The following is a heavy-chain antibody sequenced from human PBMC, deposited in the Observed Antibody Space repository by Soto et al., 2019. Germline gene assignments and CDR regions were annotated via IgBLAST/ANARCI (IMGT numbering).Heavy chain of an antibody. V-gene: IGHV1-46*01. CDR2: LRPRTGNT. Sequence: ASVKVSCKASGYTFTNYYIHWLRQAPGQGLEWLGILRPRTGNTGYAQRFQGRVTMTRDTSTGTVYMELTSLKSDDTAVYYCAREPNESFYFDYWGQGTTVTVSS. J-gene: IGHJ4*03. CDR1: GYTFTNYY. CDR3: AREPNESFYFDY.